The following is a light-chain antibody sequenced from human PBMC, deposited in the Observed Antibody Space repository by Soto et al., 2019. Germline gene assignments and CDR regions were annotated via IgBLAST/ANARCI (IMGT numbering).Light chain of an antibody. V-gene: IGKV3-15*01. CDR2: GAS. J-gene: IGKJ4*01. Sequence: DIVLTQSPVTVSVSPGERATLSCRASQSVSTNLAWYQHKLGQAPRLLIYGASTRVTGIPARFSGSGSGTDFTLTINDLNYDDFGPYYCHHSNNRLPPLSVGGGPKAEI. CDR1: QSVSTN. CDR3: HHSNNRLPPLS.